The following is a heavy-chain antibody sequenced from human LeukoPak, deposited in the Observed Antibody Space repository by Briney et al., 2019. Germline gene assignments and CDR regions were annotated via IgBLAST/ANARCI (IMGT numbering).Heavy chain of an antibody. D-gene: IGHD1-26*01. CDR2: INSDGSIT. J-gene: IGHJ3*02. CDR3: ARGAFIMGATGAFDI. V-gene: IGHV3-74*01. CDR1: GFTFSSYW. Sequence: PGGSLRLSCAASGFTFSSYWMHWVRQVPGKGLVWVSRINSDGSITNYADSVKGRFTISRDNAKNSLYLQMNSLRAEDTAVYYCARGAFIMGATGAFDIWGQGTMVTVSS.